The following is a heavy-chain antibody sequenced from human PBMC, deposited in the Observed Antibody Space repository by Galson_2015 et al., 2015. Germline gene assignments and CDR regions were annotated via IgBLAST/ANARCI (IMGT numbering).Heavy chain of an antibody. Sequence: QSGAEVKEPGESLQISCEGSGYRFTTYWIGWVRQMSGKGLGWMGFIFPGDSDTRYSPSFQGQVTISADKSITTAYLQWSSLKASDTAMYYCARQDGSAHYYFDYWGQGTLVTVSS. CDR2: IFPGDSDT. CDR3: ARQDGSAHYYFDY. J-gene: IGHJ4*02. CDR1: GYRFTTYW. D-gene: IGHD5-24*01. V-gene: IGHV5-51*01.